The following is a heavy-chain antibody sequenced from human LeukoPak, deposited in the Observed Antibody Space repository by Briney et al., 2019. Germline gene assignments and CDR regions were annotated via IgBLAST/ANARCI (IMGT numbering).Heavy chain of an antibody. J-gene: IGHJ4*02. Sequence: GESLKISCKGSGYSFTDYWIGWVRQMPGKGLEWMGIIYPGDSDTRYSPSFQGQVTISADKSISTAYLQWSSLKASDTAMYYCARPHQRGNYGDYVNYWGQGTLVTVSS. CDR1: GYSFTDYW. V-gene: IGHV5-51*01. D-gene: IGHD4-17*01. CDR2: IYPGDSDT. CDR3: ARPHQRGNYGDYVNY.